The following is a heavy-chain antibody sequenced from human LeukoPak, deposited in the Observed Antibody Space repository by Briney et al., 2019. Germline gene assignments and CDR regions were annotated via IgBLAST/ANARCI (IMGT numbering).Heavy chain of an antibody. CDR3: AKAALGYCTNGVCSESDY. CDR1: GFTFSKYA. V-gene: IGHV3-23*01. J-gene: IGHJ4*02. CDR2: IPASGGST. Sequence: GGSLRLSCAASGFTFSKYAMSWVRQAPGQGLEWVSSIPASGGSTYYADSVKGRFTISRDNSKNTLYLQMNSLRAEDTAVYYCAKAALGYCTNGVCSESDYWGQGTLVTVSS. D-gene: IGHD2-8*01.